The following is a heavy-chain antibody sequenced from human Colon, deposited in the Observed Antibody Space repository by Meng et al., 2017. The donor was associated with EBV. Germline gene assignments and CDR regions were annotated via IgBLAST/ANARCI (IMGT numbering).Heavy chain of an antibody. CDR2: INHSGSA. D-gene: IGHD2-2*03. J-gene: IGHJ4*02. V-gene: IGHV4-34*02. CDR3: ARTFGYCSNNNCPRTLGY. CDR1: GGSLSGYY. Sequence: VQPQQWGAGLLKPSETLSLPCGVSGGSLSGYYWSWIRHFPGRTLEFIGDINHSGSANYNPSLRSRVTISVDTSKNQIFLNLHSVTAADTAVYHCARTFGYCSNNNCPRTLGYWGQGTLVTVSS.